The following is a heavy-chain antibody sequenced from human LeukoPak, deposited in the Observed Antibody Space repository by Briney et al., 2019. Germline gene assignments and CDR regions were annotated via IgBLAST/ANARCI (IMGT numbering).Heavy chain of an antibody. D-gene: IGHD4-11*01. CDR3: ARVYSDGYYYYMDV. Sequence: ASVKVSCKASGYTFTSYDINWVLQATGQGLEWMGWMNPNSGNTGYAQKFQGRVTMTRNTSISTAYMELSSLRSEDTAVYYCARVYSDGYYYYMDVWGKGTTVTVSS. V-gene: IGHV1-8*01. J-gene: IGHJ6*03. CDR1: GYTFTSYD. CDR2: MNPNSGNT.